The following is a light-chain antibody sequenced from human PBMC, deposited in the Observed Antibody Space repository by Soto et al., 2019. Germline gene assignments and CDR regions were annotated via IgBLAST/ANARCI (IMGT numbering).Light chain of an antibody. CDR2: LGS. CDR1: QSLLHSNGYTY. J-gene: IGKJ4*01. V-gene: IGKV2-28*01. Sequence: DIVMTQSPLSLPVTPGEPASISCRSSQSLLHSNGYTYLDWYLQKPGQSPQLLIYLGSNRASGVPDRFSGSGSGTDFILKISRVEAEDVGVYYCMQALQTPPAFGGGTKVEIK. CDR3: MQALQTPPA.